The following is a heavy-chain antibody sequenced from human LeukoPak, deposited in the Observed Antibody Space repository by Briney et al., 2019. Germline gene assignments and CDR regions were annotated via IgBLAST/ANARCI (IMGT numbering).Heavy chain of an antibody. CDR1: GFTFSSYG. CDR3: AKDYKGVWLAYGSGSLESDY. J-gene: IGHJ4*02. Sequence: PGGSLRLPCAASGFTFSSYGMSWVRQAPGKGLEWISSISGSGGSTYYADSAKGRFTISRDNSKNTLYLQMNSLRAEDTAVYYCAKDYKGVWLAYGSGSLESDYWGQGTLVAVSS. D-gene: IGHD3-10*01. CDR2: ISGSGGST. V-gene: IGHV3-23*01.